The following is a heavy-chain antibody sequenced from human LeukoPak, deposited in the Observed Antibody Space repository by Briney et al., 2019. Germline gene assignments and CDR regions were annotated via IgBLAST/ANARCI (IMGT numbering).Heavy chain of an antibody. J-gene: IGHJ4*02. D-gene: IGHD6-13*01. CDR3: AKDRAPYTSSPGVADY. V-gene: IGHV3-9*01. CDR2: ISWNSGNI. Sequence: PGRSLRLSCAASGFTFDDYAMHWVRQAPGKGLEWVSGISWNSGNIDYADSVKGRFTISRDNAKNSLYLQMNSLRAEDTALYFCAKDRAPYTSSPGVADYWGQGTLVTVSS. CDR1: GFTFDDYA.